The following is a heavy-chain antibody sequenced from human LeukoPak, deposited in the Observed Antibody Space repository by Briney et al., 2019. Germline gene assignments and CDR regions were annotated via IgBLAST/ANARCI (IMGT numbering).Heavy chain of an antibody. CDR1: GGSISSGGYY. J-gene: IGHJ5*02. CDR3: ARDTEATGLFDP. Sequence: SETLSLTCTVSGGSISSGGYYWSWLRQHPGTGLEWIGYIYYSGSTYYNPSLKSRVTISVDTSKNQFSLKLSSVTAADTAVYYCARDTEATGLFDPWGREPWSPSPQ. V-gene: IGHV4-31*03. D-gene: IGHD1-14*01. CDR2: IYYSGST.